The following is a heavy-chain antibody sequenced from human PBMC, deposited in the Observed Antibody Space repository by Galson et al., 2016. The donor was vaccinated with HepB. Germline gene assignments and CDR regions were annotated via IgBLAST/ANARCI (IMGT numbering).Heavy chain of an antibody. Sequence: SLRLSCAASGFTFSNAWMNWVGQAPGKGREWVGRIKSKTDGGTTDYAAPAKGRCTISRDDSKDMLYLQMNSLKTEDTAVYYCTAGTPIDSWGQGTLVTVSS. CDR2: IKSKTDGGTT. CDR3: TAGTPIDS. CDR1: GFTFSNAW. V-gene: IGHV3-15*01. J-gene: IGHJ4*02.